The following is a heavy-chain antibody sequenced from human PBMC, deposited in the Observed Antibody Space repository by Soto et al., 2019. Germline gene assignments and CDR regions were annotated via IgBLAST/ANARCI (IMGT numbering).Heavy chain of an antibody. V-gene: IGHV3-64*01. CDR3: SRGARPDFYYMDG. J-gene: IGHJ6*03. CDR1: GFTLSGYA. CDR2: ISSNGVGT. Sequence: ESGGGLAQPGGSLRLSCAASGFTLSGYAMDWVRQAPGKGLEYVSGISSNGVGTYYANSVQGRFTISRDNSKNTVYLQMGSLKPEDMAVDYLSRGARPDFYYMDGWGKGTTVTVSS. D-gene: IGHD6-6*01.